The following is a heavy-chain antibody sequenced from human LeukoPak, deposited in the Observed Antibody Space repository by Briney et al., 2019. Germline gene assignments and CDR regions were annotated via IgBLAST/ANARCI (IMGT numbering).Heavy chain of an antibody. CDR2: INPSGGST. J-gene: IGHJ4*02. V-gene: IGHV1-46*01. Sequence: ASVKVSCKASGYTFTSYYMHWVRQAPGQGLEWMGIINPSGGSTSYAQKFQGRVTMTRDMSTSTVYMELSRLISDDTAVYYCAGDYDILTGYSDWGQGTLVTVSS. CDR1: GYTFTSYY. D-gene: IGHD3-9*01. CDR3: AGDYDILTGYSD.